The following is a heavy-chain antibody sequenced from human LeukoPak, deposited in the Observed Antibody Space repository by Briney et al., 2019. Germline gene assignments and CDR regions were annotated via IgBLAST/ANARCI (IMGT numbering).Heavy chain of an antibody. CDR1: GFTFSSYS. J-gene: IGHJ4*02. V-gene: IGHV3-21*04. CDR2: ISSSSSYI. CDR3: AKVGDIVVVVAATGELYFDY. Sequence: NPGGSLRLSCAASGFTFSSYSMNWVRQAPGKGLEWVSSISSSSSYIYYADSVKGRFTISRDNAKNSLYLQMNSLRAEDTAVYYCAKVGDIVVVVAATGELYFDYWGQGTLVTVSS. D-gene: IGHD2-15*01.